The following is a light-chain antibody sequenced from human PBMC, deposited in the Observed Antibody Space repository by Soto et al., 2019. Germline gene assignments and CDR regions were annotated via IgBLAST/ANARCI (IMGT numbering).Light chain of an antibody. J-gene: IGKJ5*01. Sequence: DIQLTQSPSFLSASVGDRVTITCRASQGTSSYLAWFQQKPGRAPNLLIYGAPTLQSGVPSRFSGSGSGTDFTLTISNLQPEDFATYYCQQLNAYPLTFGQGTRLEIK. CDR2: GAP. CDR3: QQLNAYPLT. V-gene: IGKV1-9*01. CDR1: QGTSSY.